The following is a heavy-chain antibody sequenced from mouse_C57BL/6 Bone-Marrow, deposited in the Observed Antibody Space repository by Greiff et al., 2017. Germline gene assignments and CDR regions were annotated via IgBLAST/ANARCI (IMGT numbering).Heavy chain of an antibody. J-gene: IGHJ3*01. Sequence: VKLQESGAELVRPGTSVKVSCKASGYAFTNYLIEWVKQRPGQGLEWIGVINPGSGGTNYNEKLKGKATLTADKSSSTAYMQLSSLTSEDSAVYVCARSATVVAPFAYWGQGTLVTVSA. D-gene: IGHD1-1*01. CDR2: INPGSGGT. CDR3: ARSATVVAPFAY. CDR1: GYAFTNYL. V-gene: IGHV1-54*01.